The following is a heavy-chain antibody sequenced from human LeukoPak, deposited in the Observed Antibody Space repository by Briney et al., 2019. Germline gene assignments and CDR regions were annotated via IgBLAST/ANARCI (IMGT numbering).Heavy chain of an antibody. CDR1: GFTFSSYA. V-gene: IGHV3-23*01. CDR3: AKDPPHPYDYVWGSFDS. CDR2: ITGSGGST. J-gene: IGHJ4*02. Sequence: AGGSLRLSCAASGFTFSSYAMSWVRQAPGKGLEWVSGITGSGGSTYYADSVKGRFTISRDNSKNTLYLQMNSLRAEDTAVYYCAKDPPHPYDYVWGSFDSWGQGTLVTVSS. D-gene: IGHD3-16*01.